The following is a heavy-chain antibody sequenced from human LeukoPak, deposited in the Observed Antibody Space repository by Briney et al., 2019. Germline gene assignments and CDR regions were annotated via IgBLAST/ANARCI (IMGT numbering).Heavy chain of an antibody. Sequence: GGSLRLSCAASGFTVSSNYMSWVRQAPGKGLEWVSVIYSGGSTYYADSVRGRFTISRDNRKNLVFLQMNSLRVEDTATYYCARWLDGFTPLDFWGQGALVTVSS. CDR1: GFTVSSNY. V-gene: IGHV3-53*01. J-gene: IGHJ4*02. CDR3: ARWLDGFTPLDF. D-gene: IGHD6-19*01. CDR2: IYSGGST.